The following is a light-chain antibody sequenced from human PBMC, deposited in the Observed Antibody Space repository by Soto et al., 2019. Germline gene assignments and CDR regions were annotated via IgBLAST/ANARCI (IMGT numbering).Light chain of an antibody. CDR2: DVS. CDR1: GTNVGGYKY. CDR3: TSYTSSNTHV. Sequence: QSVLTQPASVSGAPGQSITISCIGTGTNVGGYKYVSWYQQHPVKAPKLIIYDVSERPSGVSNHFAGSTSGNTASLTISGHQAEDEADYYCTSYTSSNTHVFGTGTKVTVL. V-gene: IGLV2-14*03. J-gene: IGLJ1*01.